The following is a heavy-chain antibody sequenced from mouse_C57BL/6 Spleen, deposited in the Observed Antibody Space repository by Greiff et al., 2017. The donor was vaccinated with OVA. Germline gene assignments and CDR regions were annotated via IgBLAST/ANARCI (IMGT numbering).Heavy chain of an antibody. J-gene: IGHJ3*01. V-gene: IGHV1-50*01. CDR3: ARRDYSNYVWFAY. CDR2: IDPSDSYT. CDR1: GYTFTSYW. Sequence: QVQLQQPGAELVKPGASVKLSCKASGYTFTSYWMQWVKQRPGQVLEWIGEIDPSDSYTNYNQKFKGKATLTVDTSSSTAYMQLSSLTSEDSAVYYCARRDYSNYVWFAYWGQGTLVTVSA. D-gene: IGHD2-5*01.